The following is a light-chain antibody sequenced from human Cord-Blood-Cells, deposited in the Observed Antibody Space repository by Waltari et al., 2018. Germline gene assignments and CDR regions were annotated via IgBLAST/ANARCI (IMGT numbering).Light chain of an antibody. CDR3: CSYAGSSTWV. Sequence: QSALTQPASVSGSPGQSITISCTGTSSDVGSYNLVSWYQQHPGKAPKLRIYEGSKRPAGFSNRVSGSKSGNAASLTISGLQAEDEADYYCCSYAGSSTWVFGGGTKLTVL. CDR1: SSDVGSYNL. J-gene: IGLJ3*02. CDR2: EGS. V-gene: IGLV2-23*01.